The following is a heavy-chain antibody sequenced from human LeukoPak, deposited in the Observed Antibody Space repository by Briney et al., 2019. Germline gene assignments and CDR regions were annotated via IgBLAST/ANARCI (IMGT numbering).Heavy chain of an antibody. V-gene: IGHV3-7*05. CDR1: GFXFSSYW. Sequence: GGSLRLSCASSGFXFSSYWIKWIRQAPGKGLEWVASINQDASEKHVVDSVKGRFTISRDNAKNSVFLQMNSLRVEDTAVYYCTTYSAFDVWGQGTMVTVS. CDR2: INQDASEK. CDR3: TTYSAFDV. J-gene: IGHJ3*01. D-gene: IGHD4-17*01.